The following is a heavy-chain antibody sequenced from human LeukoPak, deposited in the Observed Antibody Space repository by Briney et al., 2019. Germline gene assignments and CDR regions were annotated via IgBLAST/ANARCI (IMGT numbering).Heavy chain of an antibody. Sequence: PGGSPRLSCAASGFTFSSYTMHWVRQAPGKGLEWVAVISYDGSNKYYAESVKGRFTISRDNSKNTLYLQVNSLRAEDTAVYSCARDAYGDYYFDSWGQGTLVTVSS. V-gene: IGHV3-30-3*01. J-gene: IGHJ4*02. CDR2: ISYDGSNK. CDR3: ARDAYGDYYFDS. D-gene: IGHD4-17*01. CDR1: GFTFSSYT.